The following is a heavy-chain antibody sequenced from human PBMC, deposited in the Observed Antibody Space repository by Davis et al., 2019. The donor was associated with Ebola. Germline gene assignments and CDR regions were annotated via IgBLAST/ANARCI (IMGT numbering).Heavy chain of an antibody. CDR3: ARGSLAARPGYYYGMDV. CDR1: GDSVSSNSAV. Sequence: SQTLSLTCAISGDSVSSNSAVWNWIRQSPSRGLEWLGRTYYRSKWYSDYAESVKSRIIFNADTGKNQVSVQLNSVTPEDTAVYYCARGSLAARPGYYYGMDVWGQGTTVTVSS. CDR2: TYYRSKWYS. D-gene: IGHD6-6*01. J-gene: IGHJ6*02. V-gene: IGHV6-1*01.